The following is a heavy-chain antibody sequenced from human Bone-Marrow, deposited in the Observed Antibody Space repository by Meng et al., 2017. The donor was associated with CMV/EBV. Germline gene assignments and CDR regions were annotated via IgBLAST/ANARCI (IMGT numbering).Heavy chain of an antibody. CDR2: INPSGGST. CDR1: GYTFTSYY. V-gene: IGHV1-46*01. J-gene: IGHJ4*02. Sequence: ASVKVSCKASGYTFTSYYMHWVRQALGQGLEWMGIINPSGGSTTYAQRFKGRVTMTRDTSPSTVYLELSSLISEDTAVYYCATELDRSGWTPPGYWGQGTRVTVYS. CDR3: ATELDRSGWTPPGY. D-gene: IGHD6-19*01.